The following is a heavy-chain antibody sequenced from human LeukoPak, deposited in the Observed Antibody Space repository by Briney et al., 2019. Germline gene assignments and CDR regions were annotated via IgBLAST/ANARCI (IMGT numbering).Heavy chain of an antibody. CDR3: ARAISKTSYGGNPYYYYYMDV. CDR2: IYYSGST. D-gene: IGHD4-23*01. Sequence: SETLSLTCTVSGGSISSSSYYWGWIRQPPGKGLEWIGSIYYSGSTYYNPSLKSRVTISVDTSKNQFSLKLSSVTAADTAVYYCARAISKTSYGGNPYYYYYMDVWGKGTTVTVSS. CDR1: GGSISSSSYY. V-gene: IGHV4-39*07. J-gene: IGHJ6*03.